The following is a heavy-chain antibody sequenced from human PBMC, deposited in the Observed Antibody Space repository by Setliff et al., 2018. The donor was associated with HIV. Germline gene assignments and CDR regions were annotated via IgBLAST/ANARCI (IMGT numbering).Heavy chain of an antibody. Sequence: ASVKVSCKASGYTFTSYGISWVRQAPGQGLEWMGWISAYNGNTNYAQKLQGRVTMTRDTSMSTAYMELNRLTFDDTAVYYCARDPYDTSENPYDPWGQGTLVTVSS. CDR3: ARDPYDTSENPYDP. CDR1: GYTFTSYG. D-gene: IGHD3-16*01. V-gene: IGHV1-18*01. CDR2: ISAYNGNT. J-gene: IGHJ5*02.